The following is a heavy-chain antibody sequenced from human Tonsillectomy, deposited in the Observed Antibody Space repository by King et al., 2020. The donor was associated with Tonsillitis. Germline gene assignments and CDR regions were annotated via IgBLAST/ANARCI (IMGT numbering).Heavy chain of an antibody. Sequence: VQLQESGPGLVKPSETLSLTCTVSGGSISSYYWSWIRQPPGKRLEWIGYSDYSGSTHYRPSLKSRFTMSVDTSKNQFSLKLTSVTAADTAVYYCARGVLNTVTPLDYWGQGTLVTVSS. V-gene: IGHV4-59*01. D-gene: IGHD4-17*01. CDR2: SDYSGST. CDR3: ARGVLNTVTPLDY. J-gene: IGHJ4*02. CDR1: GGSISSYY.